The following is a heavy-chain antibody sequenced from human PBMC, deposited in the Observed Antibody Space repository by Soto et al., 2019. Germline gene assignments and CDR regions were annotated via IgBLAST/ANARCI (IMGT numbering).Heavy chain of an antibody. Sequence: ASVKVSCKASGYTFTSYDINWVRQATGQGLEWMGWMNPNSGNTGYAQKFQGRVTMTRNTSISTAYMELSSLRSEDTAVYYCARGPANYYGSGSYYTVGIWGQGTMVTVSS. CDR2: MNPNSGNT. D-gene: IGHD3-10*01. V-gene: IGHV1-8*01. CDR3: ARGPANYYGSGSYYTVGI. CDR1: GYTFTSYD. J-gene: IGHJ3*02.